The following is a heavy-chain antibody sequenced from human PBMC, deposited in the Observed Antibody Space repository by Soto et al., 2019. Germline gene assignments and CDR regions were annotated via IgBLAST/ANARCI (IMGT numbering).Heavy chain of an antibody. Sequence: SQTLSLTCAIFGDSVSSNSAAWNWIRPSPSRGLEWLGRTYYRSKWYNDYAVSVKSRITINPDTSKNQFSLQLNSVTPEDTAVYYCARGVYNWNSYGMDVWGQGTTVTVSS. D-gene: IGHD1-7*01. CDR2: TYYRSKWYN. CDR3: ARGVYNWNSYGMDV. J-gene: IGHJ6*02. CDR1: GDSVSSNSAA. V-gene: IGHV6-1*01.